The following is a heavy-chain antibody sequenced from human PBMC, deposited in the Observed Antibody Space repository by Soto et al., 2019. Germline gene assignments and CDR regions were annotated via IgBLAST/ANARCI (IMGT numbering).Heavy chain of an antibody. D-gene: IGHD4-17*01. CDR3: AMTLYGDNVDY. V-gene: IGHV1-8*01. J-gene: IGHJ4*02. Sequence: QVQLVQSGAEVKKPGASVKVSCNASGYTFTSYDINWVRQATGQGLEWMGWMNPNSGNTGYAQKFPGRVTMTRNTTISTANMELSSLRSEDMAVYYCAMTLYGDNVDYWGQGTLVTISS. CDR1: GYTFTSYD. CDR2: MNPNSGNT.